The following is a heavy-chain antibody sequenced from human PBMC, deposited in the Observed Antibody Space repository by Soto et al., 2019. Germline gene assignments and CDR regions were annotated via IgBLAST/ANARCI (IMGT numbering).Heavy chain of an antibody. V-gene: IGHV4-31*03. CDR3: ARGGYNWNNIDY. J-gene: IGHJ4*02. CDR2: IYYSGST. Sequence: PSETLSLTCTVSGGSISSGGYYWSWIRQHPGKGLEWIGYIYYSGSTYYNPSLKSRVTLSVDTSKNQFSLKLSSVTAADTAVYYCARGGYNWNNIDYWGQGTRVTVSS. CDR1: GGSISSGGYY. D-gene: IGHD1-1*01.